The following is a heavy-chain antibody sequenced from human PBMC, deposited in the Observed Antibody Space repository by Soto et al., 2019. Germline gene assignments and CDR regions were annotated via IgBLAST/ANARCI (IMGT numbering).Heavy chain of an antibody. CDR3: ARDRRDGDTL. D-gene: IGHD5-18*01. CDR2: IYRGGEI. J-gene: IGHJ4*02. V-gene: IGHV3-66*01. Sequence: VQLQESGPGLVKPSDTLSLTCTVSGGSVSSGSFFWAWIRQATGKGLEWVSVIYRGGEIYYADSVQGRFTTSRDISRNSLDLQMNSLRVDDTAVYYCARDRRDGDTLWGQGVVVTVSS. CDR1: GGSVSSGS.